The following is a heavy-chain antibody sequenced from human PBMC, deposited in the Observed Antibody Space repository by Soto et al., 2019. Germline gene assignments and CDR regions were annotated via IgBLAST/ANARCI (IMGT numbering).Heavy chain of an antibody. Sequence: ASVKVSCKVSGYTLTELSMHWVRQAPGKGLEWMGGFDPEDGETIYAQKFQGRVTMTEDTSTDTAYMELSSLRSDDTAVYYCATGAFTSYYDFWSGYYLNYWGQGTLVTVSS. CDR1: GYTLTELS. V-gene: IGHV1-24*01. D-gene: IGHD3-3*01. CDR2: FDPEDGET. CDR3: ATGAFTSYYDFWSGYYLNY. J-gene: IGHJ4*02.